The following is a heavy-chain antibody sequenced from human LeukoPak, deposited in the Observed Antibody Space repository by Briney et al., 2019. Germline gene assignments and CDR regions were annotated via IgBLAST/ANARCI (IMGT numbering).Heavy chain of an antibody. CDR1: GFTFSSYG. V-gene: IGHV3-74*01. CDR2: INSVGSST. D-gene: IGHD6-19*01. Sequence: PGGSLRLSCAASGFTFSSYGMHWVRQAPGKGLVWVSRINSVGSSTSYADSVKGRFTISRDNAKNTLYLQMNSLRAEDTAVYYCARERTSGWDAFDTWGQGTLVTVSS. J-gene: IGHJ5*02. CDR3: ARERTSGWDAFDT.